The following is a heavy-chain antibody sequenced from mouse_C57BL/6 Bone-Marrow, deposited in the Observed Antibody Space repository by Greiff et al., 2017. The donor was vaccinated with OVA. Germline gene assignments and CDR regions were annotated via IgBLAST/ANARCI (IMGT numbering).Heavy chain of an antibody. J-gene: IGHJ3*01. D-gene: IGHD1-1*01. Sequence: VQRVESGPGLVAPSQSLSIPCTVSGFSLPSSGVDWVRQPPGKGLEWLGVIWGGGSTNSNSALMSRLSISKDNSKSQVFLKMNSLQTDDTAMYYCARLTGTVAPWFAYWGQGTLVTVSA. CDR2: IWGGGST. CDR1: GFSLPSSG. V-gene: IGHV2-9*01. CDR3: ARLTGTVAPWFAY.